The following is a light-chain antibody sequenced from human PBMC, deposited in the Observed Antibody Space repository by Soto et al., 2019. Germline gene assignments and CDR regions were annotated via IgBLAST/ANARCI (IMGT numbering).Light chain of an antibody. CDR1: QSVSSSY. Sequence: ESVLTQSPGTLSLSPGERATLSCRASQSVSSSYLAWYQQKPGQAPRLLIYGASSRATGIPDRFSGSGSGTDFTLTISRLEPEDFAVYYCQQDGSSPGTFGQGTKVELK. J-gene: IGKJ1*01. CDR2: GAS. CDR3: QQDGSSPGT. V-gene: IGKV3-20*01.